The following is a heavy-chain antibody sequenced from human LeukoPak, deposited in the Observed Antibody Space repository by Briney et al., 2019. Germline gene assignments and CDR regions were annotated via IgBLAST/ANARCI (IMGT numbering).Heavy chain of an antibody. J-gene: IGHJ4*02. Sequence: SETPSLTCTVSGGSISSYYWSWIRQPAGKGLEWIGRIYKSGSTNYNPSLKSRVTISVDTSKNQFSLKLSSVTAADTAVYYCARGGIAAAVNYWGQGTLVTVSS. CDR2: IYKSGST. D-gene: IGHD6-13*01. V-gene: IGHV4-4*07. CDR1: GGSISSYY. CDR3: ARGGIAAAVNY.